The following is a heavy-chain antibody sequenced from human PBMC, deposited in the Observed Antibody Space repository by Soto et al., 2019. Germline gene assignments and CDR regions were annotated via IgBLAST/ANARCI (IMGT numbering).Heavy chain of an antibody. J-gene: IGHJ6*02. V-gene: IGHV4-59*01. D-gene: IGHD3-3*01. Sequence: SETLSLTCTVSGGSISSYYWSWIRQPPGKGLEWIGYIYYSGSTNYNPSLKSRVTISVDTSKNQFSLKLSSVTAADTAVYYCARGGITIFGLVIASIYYYGMDVSGQGPTVTVSS. CDR1: GGSISSYY. CDR2: IYYSGST. CDR3: ARGGITIFGLVIASIYYYGMDV.